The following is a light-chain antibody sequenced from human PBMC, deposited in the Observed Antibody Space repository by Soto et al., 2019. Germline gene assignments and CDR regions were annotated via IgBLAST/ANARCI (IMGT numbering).Light chain of an antibody. CDR3: HSYTRNTTQV. V-gene: IGLV2-14*03. CDR2: DVS. J-gene: IGLJ2*01. CDR1: SSDVGGYNY. Sequence: QSALTQPASVSGSPGQSITISCTGTSSDVGGYNYVSWYQQHPGKAPKLMIYDVSNRPSGVSNRFSGSKSGNTASLTISGLQPDDEADYYCHSYTRNTTQVFGGGTKVTVL.